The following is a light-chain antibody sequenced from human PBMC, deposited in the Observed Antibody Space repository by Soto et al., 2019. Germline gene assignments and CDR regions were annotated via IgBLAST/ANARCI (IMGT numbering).Light chain of an antibody. CDR2: GAS. CDR1: QSVSNTY. V-gene: IGKV3-20*01. Sequence: VLTQSPGTLSLSPGERATLSCRASQSVSNTYLAWYQQKPGQAPRLLIYGASSRAPGIPDRFSGSGSGTDFTLTISRLEPEDFAVYYCQQYGSSPPLTFGGGTKVDIK. J-gene: IGKJ4*01. CDR3: QQYGSSPPLT.